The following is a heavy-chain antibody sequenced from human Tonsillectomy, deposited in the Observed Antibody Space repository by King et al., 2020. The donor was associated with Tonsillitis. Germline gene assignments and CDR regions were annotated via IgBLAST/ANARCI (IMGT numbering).Heavy chain of an antibody. CDR2: IYSDGST. J-gene: IGHJ6*02. V-gene: IGHV3-53*04. CDR3: AMVSGSSSHYYYYAMDV. CDR1: GFTVSGNY. D-gene: IGHD6-6*01. Sequence: VQLVESGGGLVQPGGSLRLSCEASGFTVSGNYMTWVRQAPGKGLEWVSVIYSDGSTYYADSVRGRFTISRHNSKNTLYLQMNSLRVEDTAVYYCAMVSGSSSHYYYYAMDVWGQGTTVTVSS.